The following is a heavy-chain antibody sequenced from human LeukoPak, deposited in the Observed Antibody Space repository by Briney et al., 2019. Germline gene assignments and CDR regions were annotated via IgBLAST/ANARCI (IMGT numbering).Heavy chain of an antibody. CDR1: GFSFSSYG. V-gene: IGHV3-30*18. CDR3: AKQYYYDSSGYYKYYFDY. D-gene: IGHD3-22*01. Sequence: GGSLRLSCAASGFSFSSYGMHWVRQTPGKGLEWVAVISYDGSNKYYADSVKGRFTISRDNSKNTLYLQMNSLRAEDTAVYYCAKQYYYDSSGYYKYYFDYWGQGTLVTVSS. CDR2: ISYDGSNK. J-gene: IGHJ4*02.